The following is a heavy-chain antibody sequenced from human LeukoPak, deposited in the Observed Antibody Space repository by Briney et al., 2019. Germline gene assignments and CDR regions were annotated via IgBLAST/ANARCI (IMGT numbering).Heavy chain of an antibody. CDR3: ASRKLGNDY. CDR1: GGSVSDYY. J-gene: IGHJ4*02. V-gene: IGHV4-59*02. D-gene: IGHD7-27*01. CDR2: IYYTGTT. Sequence: SETLSLTCTVSGGSVSDYYWSWIRQSPGKGLEWIGYIYYTGTTSYNLSLKSRVTISAETSKNQFSLNLISVTAADTAVYYCASRKLGNDYWGQGTLVTVSS.